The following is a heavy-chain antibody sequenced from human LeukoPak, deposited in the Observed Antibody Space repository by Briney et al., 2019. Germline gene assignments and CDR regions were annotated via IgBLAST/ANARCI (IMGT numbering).Heavy chain of an antibody. Sequence: PGGSLRLSCAASGFTFSSYWMHWVRQAPGKGLVWVSRINSDGSSTSYADSVKGRFTISRDNAKNTLYLQMNSLRAEDTAVYYRATTLRGSWLAYCGGDCLSWGQGTLVTVSS. CDR2: INSDGSST. J-gene: IGHJ5*02. D-gene: IGHD2-21*02. V-gene: IGHV3-74*01. CDR3: ATTLRGSWLAYCGGDCLS. CDR1: GFTFSSYW.